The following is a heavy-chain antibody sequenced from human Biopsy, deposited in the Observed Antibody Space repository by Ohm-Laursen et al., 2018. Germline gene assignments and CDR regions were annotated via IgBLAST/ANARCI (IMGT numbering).Heavy chain of an antibody. CDR2: ISQAGTT. CDR1: GKTFSDYQ. V-gene: IGHV4-34*08. Sequence: SDTLSLTCAVFGKTFSDYQWSWIRQPPGKGLEWIGQISQAGTTNYNPSLKSRVSISADASKYEFSLRLTSVTAADTAVYLCGNEVHGRDYRGLGAQVTVSS. J-gene: IGHJ4*02. D-gene: IGHD2-15*01. CDR3: GNEVHGRDY.